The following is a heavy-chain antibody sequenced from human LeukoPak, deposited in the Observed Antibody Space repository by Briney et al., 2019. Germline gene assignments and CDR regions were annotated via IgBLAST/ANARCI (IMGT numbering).Heavy chain of an antibody. J-gene: IGHJ3*02. V-gene: IGHV4-4*02. D-gene: IGHD3-10*01. CDR1: GGSISSSNW. CDR3: ARDRPRMVRRHPDAFDI. Sequence: PSETLSLTCAVSGGSISSSNWWSWVRQPPGKGLEWIGEIYHSGSTNYNPSLKSRVTISVDKSKNQFSLKLSSVTAADTAVYYCARDRPRMVRRHPDAFDIWGQGTMVTVSS. CDR2: IYHSGST.